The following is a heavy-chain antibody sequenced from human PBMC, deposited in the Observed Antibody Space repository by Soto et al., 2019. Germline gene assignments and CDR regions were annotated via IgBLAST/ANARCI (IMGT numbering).Heavy chain of an antibody. V-gene: IGHV3-48*03. CDR1: GFFFTNYH. D-gene: IGHD6-19*01. J-gene: IGHJ3*02. Sequence: GGSLRLSCAASGFFFTNYHLNWVRQAPGKGLEWVSYISTTGTTTHYADYVKGRLTISRENARNSLFLQMNSLRAEDTSVYYCARCSGWYRDAFDIWGRGTMLTASS. CDR3: ARCSGWYRDAFDI. CDR2: ISTTGTTT.